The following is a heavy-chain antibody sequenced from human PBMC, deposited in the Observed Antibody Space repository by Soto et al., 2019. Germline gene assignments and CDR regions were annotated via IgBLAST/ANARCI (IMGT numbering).Heavy chain of an antibody. CDR1: KFTFSSFW. CDR2: IKEEGSEK. J-gene: IGHJ6*02. Sequence: EVQLVESGGGLVQPGGSLRLSCAASKFTFSSFWMNWVRQAPGKGLEWGANIKEEGSEKNYVDSVKGRFTISRDNAKNSLYLQMNSLRGEDTAVYYCARDWGTPGRGSAVGYYYHYGMDVWGQGTTVTVSS. D-gene: IGHD1-1*01. CDR3: ARDWGTPGRGSAVGYYYHYGMDV. V-gene: IGHV3-7*05.